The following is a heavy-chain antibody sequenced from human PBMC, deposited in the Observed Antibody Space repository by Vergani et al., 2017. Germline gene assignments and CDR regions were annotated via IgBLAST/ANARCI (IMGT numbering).Heavy chain of an antibody. CDR3: AKDLVYSSSEIDYYYYMDV. D-gene: IGHD6-6*01. CDR2: IIPIFGTA. CDR1: GGTFSSYA. J-gene: IGHJ6*03. Sequence: QVQLVQSGAEVKKPGSSVKVSCKASGGTFSSYAISWVRQAPGQGLEWMGGIIPIFGTANYAQKFQGRVTITADESPSTAYMELSSLRSEDTAVYYCAKDLVYSSSEIDYYYYMDVWGKGTTVTVSS. V-gene: IGHV1-69*01.